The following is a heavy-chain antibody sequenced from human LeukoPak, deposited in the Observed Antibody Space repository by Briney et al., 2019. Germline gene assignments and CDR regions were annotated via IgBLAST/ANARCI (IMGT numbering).Heavy chain of an antibody. CDR1: GFTFSSYT. CDR3: ARGEIYFDI. J-gene: IGHJ3*02. V-gene: IGHV3-21*04. Sequence: GGSLRLSCVASGFTFSSYTMNWVRQAPGKGLEWVSCISSSSSYIYYVDSVKGRFTISRDNAKNSLYLQMNSLRAEDTAVYYCARGEIYFDIWGQGTMVTFSS. CDR2: ISSSSSYI. D-gene: IGHD1-26*01.